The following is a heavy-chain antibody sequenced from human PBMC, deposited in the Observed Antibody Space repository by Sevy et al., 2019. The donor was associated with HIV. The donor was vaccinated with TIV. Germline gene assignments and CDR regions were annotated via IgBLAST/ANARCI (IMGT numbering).Heavy chain of an antibody. Sequence: ASEVSCKVSGYTLTDLSMHWVRQAPGKGLEWMGGFDPENGKTIYAQKLQGRLTMTEDTSTDTAYMELNNLRSDDTAVYYCATDLWFYYGDFRGFWGQGTLVTVSS. D-gene: IGHD4-17*01. J-gene: IGHJ4*02. CDR2: FDPENGKT. CDR3: ATDLWFYYGDFRGF. V-gene: IGHV1-24*01. CDR1: GYTLTDLS.